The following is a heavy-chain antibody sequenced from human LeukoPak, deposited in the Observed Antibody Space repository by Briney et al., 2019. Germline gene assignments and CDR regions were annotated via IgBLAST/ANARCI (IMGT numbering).Heavy chain of an antibody. D-gene: IGHD3-9*01. Sequence: GASVKVSCKASGYTFTSYYIHWVRQAPGQGLEWMGVINLSGGSTSYAQKFQGRVTMTRDTSTSTVCMELSSLRSENTAVYYCARAEGYFDGLLPFDPWGQGTLVTVSS. CDR2: INLSGGST. J-gene: IGHJ5*02. V-gene: IGHV1-46*01. CDR3: ARAEGYFDGLLPFDP. CDR1: GYTFTSYY.